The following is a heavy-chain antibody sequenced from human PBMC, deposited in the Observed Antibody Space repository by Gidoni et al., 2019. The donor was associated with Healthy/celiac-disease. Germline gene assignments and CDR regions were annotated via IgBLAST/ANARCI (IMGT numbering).Heavy chain of an antibody. V-gene: IGHV3-20*04. J-gene: IGHJ3*02. CDR3: AREAVFSYYGSGSYPDAFDI. Sequence: EVQLVESGGGVVRPGGSLRLSCAASGFTFDDYGMSWVRQAPGKGLEWVSGINWNGGSTGYADSVKGRFTISRDNAKNSLYLQMNSLRAEDTALYYCAREAVFSYYGSGSYPDAFDIWGQGTMVTVSS. D-gene: IGHD3-10*01. CDR1: GFTFDDYG. CDR2: INWNGGST.